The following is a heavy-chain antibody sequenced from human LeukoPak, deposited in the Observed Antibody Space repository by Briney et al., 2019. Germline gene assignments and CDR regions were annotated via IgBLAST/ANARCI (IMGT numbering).Heavy chain of an antibody. D-gene: IGHD3-22*01. Sequence: SAKVSCKASGGTFSSYAISWVRQAPGQGLEWMGRIIPILDVTNYAQKFHGRVTITADKSTSTAYMELSSLRSEDTAVYYCARGLDSSGYYGGYYFDYWGQGTLVTVSS. CDR3: ARGLDSSGYYGGYYFDY. CDR1: GGTFSSYA. CDR2: IIPILDVT. V-gene: IGHV1-69*04. J-gene: IGHJ4*02.